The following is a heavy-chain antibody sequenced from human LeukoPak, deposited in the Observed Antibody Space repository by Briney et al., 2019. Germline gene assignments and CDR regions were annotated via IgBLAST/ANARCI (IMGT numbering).Heavy chain of an antibody. V-gene: IGHV3-30-3*01. CDR1: GFTFSDYA. CDR2: ISSDVYDGTTE. J-gene: IGHJ4*02. D-gene: IGHD6-13*01. Sequence: QPWGSLRLSCSASGFTFSDYAMDWVRQAPGKGLECVAVISSDVYDGTTEYYADSVKGRFTISRDNSKNTVYLQMNSLRGEDTAVYYCASTAAATDPPGFWGQGTLVTVSS. CDR3: ASTAAATDPPGF.